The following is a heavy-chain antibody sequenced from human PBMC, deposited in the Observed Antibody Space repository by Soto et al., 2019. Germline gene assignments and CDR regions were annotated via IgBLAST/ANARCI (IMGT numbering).Heavy chain of an antibody. CDR3: ARLVGTYYYMDV. J-gene: IGHJ6*03. D-gene: IGHD2-21*01. CDR2: ISGYNGNT. CDR1: GYTLTSYG. Sequence: ASVKVSCKASGYTLTSYGITWVRQAPGQGLEWMGWISGYNGNTNYAQKFQGRVTMTTDTSTSTVYMELRSLRSDDTAVYYCARLVGTYYYMDVRGKGTTVTVSS. V-gene: IGHV1-18*01.